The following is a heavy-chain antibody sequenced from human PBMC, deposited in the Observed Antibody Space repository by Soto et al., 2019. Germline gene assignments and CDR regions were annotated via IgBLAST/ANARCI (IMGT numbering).Heavy chain of an antibody. CDR3: AKVDAYSYRTDH. CDR2: IGRTNNT. Sequence: EVQLVESGGGLVKPGGSLRLSCAASGFTFSSYTMHWVRQALGKGPEWVSSIGRTNNTHYADSVKGRFAISRDNSQNTLYLQMNSLTAEDTAVYFCAKVDAYSYRTDHWGQGTLVTVSS. V-gene: IGHV3-21*04. CDR1: GFTFSSYT. D-gene: IGHD3-16*02. J-gene: IGHJ4*02.